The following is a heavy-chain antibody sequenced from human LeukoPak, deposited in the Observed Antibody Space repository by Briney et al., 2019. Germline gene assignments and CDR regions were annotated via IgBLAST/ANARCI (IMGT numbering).Heavy chain of an antibody. V-gene: IGHV3-74*01. Sequence: GGSLRLSCAASGFTFSSYWMNWVRQAPGKGLVWVSRIKPDGSSMSYADCVQGRFTISRDNAKNTLYLQMNSLRAEDTAVYYCATLYGGSTDYWGQGTLVTVSS. CDR1: GFTFSSYW. D-gene: IGHD5-12*01. CDR2: IKPDGSSM. J-gene: IGHJ4*02. CDR3: ATLYGGSTDY.